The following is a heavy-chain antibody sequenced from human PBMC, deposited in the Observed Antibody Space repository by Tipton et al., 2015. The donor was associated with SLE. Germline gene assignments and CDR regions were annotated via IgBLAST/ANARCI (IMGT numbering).Heavy chain of an antibody. J-gene: IGHJ3*02. CDR1: GFTFSSYA. D-gene: IGHD6-19*01. Sequence: SLRLSCAASGFTFSSYAMSWVRQAPGKGLEWVSAISGSGGSTYYADSVKGRFTISRDNAKNSLYLQMNSLRAEDTAVYYCARAAIAVAGAFDIWGQGTMVTVPS. CDR2: ISGSGGST. V-gene: IGHV3-23*01. CDR3: ARAAIAVAGAFDI.